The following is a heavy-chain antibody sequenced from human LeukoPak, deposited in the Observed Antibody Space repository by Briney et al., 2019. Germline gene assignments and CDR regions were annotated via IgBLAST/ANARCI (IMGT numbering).Heavy chain of an antibody. J-gene: IGHJ4*02. D-gene: IGHD6-19*01. V-gene: IGHV4-38-2*02. Sequence: SETLSLTCTVSGYSVSGIFYWGWIRQPPGKGLEWIGNIYHSGGTYYNPSLKSRVTMSVDTSNNQFSLKLSSVTAADTAVYYCARAPAQQWLVPLYYFDYWGQGTLVTVSS. CDR1: GYSVSGIFY. CDR2: IYHSGGT. CDR3: ARAPAQQWLVPLYYFDY.